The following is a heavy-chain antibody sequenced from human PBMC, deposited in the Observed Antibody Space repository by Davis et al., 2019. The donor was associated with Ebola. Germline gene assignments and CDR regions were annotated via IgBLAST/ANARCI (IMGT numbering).Heavy chain of an antibody. V-gene: IGHV1-69*13. D-gene: IGHD6-6*01. CDR2: IFPIFGVP. CDR3: ARKSRLYDASSGYYYGMDV. CDR1: GYTFSSNY. J-gene: IGHJ6*04. Sequence: AASVKVSCKASGYTFSSNYMHWVRQAPGQGLEWMGGIFPIFGVPKYAQKFQGRLTITADESESTAYMDLSSLRSDDTAVYYCARKSRLYDASSGYYYGMDVWGKGTTVTVSS.